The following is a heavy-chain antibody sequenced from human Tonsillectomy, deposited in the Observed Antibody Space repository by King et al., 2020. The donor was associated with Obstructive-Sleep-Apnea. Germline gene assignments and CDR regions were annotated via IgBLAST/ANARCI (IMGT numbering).Heavy chain of an antibody. V-gene: IGHV3-7*01. Sequence: EVQLVESGGGLVQPGGSLRLSCAASGFIFSDYWMNWVRQAPGKGLEWVANIKQDGSESYYVDSVKGRFTISRDNAKNSLYLQMNSLRAEDTAVYYCARYPSGWQKGFDLWGQGTLVTVSS. CDR3: ARYPSGWQKGFDL. D-gene: IGHD6-19*01. CDR2: IKQDGSES. J-gene: IGHJ5*02. CDR1: GFIFSDYW.